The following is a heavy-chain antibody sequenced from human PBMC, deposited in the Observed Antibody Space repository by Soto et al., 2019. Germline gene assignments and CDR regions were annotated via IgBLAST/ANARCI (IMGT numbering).Heavy chain of an antibody. D-gene: IGHD3-22*01. Sequence: ASVNVSCKSSGYTFTGYYIHWVRQAPGQGLECMGWINANSGDTNYAQKFQGRVTMTRDTSISTAYMELSRLRSDDTAVYYCARVRYYDSSGYPASDAFDIWGQGTMVTVSS. CDR2: INANSGDT. CDR3: ARVRYYDSSGYPASDAFDI. J-gene: IGHJ3*02. V-gene: IGHV1-2*02. CDR1: GYTFTGYY.